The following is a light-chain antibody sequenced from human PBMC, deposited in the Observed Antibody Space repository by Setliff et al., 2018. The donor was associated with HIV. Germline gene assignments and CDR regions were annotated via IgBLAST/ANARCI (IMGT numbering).Light chain of an antibody. Sequence: QSVLTQPPSVSGAPGQSVTISCTGNSSNIGGGYDVHWYQQFPRTAPKLIIFGNSNRPSGVPDRFSGSKSGTSASLAITGLQAEDEADYYCQSYDSSLSGYVFGAGTKVTVL. CDR2: GNS. CDR3: QSYDSSLSGYV. CDR1: SSNIGGGYD. J-gene: IGLJ1*01. V-gene: IGLV1-40*01.